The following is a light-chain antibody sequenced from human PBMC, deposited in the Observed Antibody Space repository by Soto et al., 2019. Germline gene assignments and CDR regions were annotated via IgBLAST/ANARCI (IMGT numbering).Light chain of an antibody. Sequence: EIVLTQSPGTLSLSPGDRATLSCRASQSVSSTYLAWYQQKPGQAPRLLIYDASSRATGVPDRFSGSGSGTDFTLTISRLEHEDFAAYYCQQYGSSPGLFTFGPGTKVDIK. J-gene: IGKJ3*01. V-gene: IGKV3-20*01. CDR3: QQYGSSPGLFT. CDR2: DAS. CDR1: QSVSSTY.